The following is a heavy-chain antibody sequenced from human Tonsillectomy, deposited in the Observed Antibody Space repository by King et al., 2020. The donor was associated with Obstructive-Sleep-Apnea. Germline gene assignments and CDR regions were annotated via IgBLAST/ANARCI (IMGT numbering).Heavy chain of an antibody. CDR1: GYSFTSSW. D-gene: IGHD3-9*01. J-gene: IGHJ4*02. Sequence: QLVQSGAEVKKPGESLRISCKGSGYSFTSSWISWVRQMPGKGLEWMGRIDPSDSNTNYTPSFQGHVTISADKSSSTAYLQWSSLKASDTAMYYCARLGYDIVTGYVPFDYWGQGTLVTVSS. CDR3: ARLGYDIVTGYVPFDY. CDR2: IDPSDSNT. V-gene: IGHV5-10-1*01.